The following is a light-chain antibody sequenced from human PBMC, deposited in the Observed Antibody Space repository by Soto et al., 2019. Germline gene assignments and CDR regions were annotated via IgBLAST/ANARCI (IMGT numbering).Light chain of an antibody. J-gene: IGLJ3*02. V-gene: IGLV4-69*01. CDR2: LNSDGSH. CDR3: QTWGTGLLV. Sequence: QFVLTQSPSASASLGASVKLTCTLSSGHSSYAIAWHQQQPEKGPRYLMKLNSDGSHSKGDGIPDRFSGSSSGAERYLTISRLQSEDEADYYCQTWGTGLLVFGGGTKLTVL. CDR1: SGHSSYA.